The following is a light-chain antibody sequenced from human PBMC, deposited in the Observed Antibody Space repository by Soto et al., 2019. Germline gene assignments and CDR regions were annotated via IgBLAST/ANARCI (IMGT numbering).Light chain of an antibody. CDR1: QSVSSSY. J-gene: IGKJ4*01. CDR2: GAS. CDR3: QQYQSLT. Sequence: EIVLTQSPAILALSPGDRATLSGRASQSVSSSYLAWYQHKPGQAPRLLIHGASSRVTGIPDRFSGSGSGTDFTLTITRLEPEDFAVYYCQQYQSLTFGGGTKVDIK. V-gene: IGKV3-20*01.